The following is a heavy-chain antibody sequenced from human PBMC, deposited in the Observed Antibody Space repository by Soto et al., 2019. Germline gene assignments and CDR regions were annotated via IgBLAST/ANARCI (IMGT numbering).Heavy chain of an antibody. CDR2: SRNRVNSHTT. J-gene: IGHJ6*01. Sequence: EVQLVESGGGLVQPGGSLRLSCAASGFTFSDHYMDWVSQAPGKGLEWVARSRNRVNSHTTEYAASVKGRFTISRDESKSSLYLQMHSLKIEDTAVYYCTRGLLGGAPSYTFHGMDVWGQGTTVTVSS. CDR1: GFTFSDHY. D-gene: IGHD1-26*01. CDR3: TRGLLGGAPSYTFHGMDV. V-gene: IGHV3-72*01.